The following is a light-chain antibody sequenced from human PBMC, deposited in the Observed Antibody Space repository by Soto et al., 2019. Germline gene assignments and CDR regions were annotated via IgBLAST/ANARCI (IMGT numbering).Light chain of an antibody. Sequence: QSVLTQPASVSGSPGQSITISCTGTSSDVGSYSLVSWYQQHPGKAPKLMIYQVSKRPSGVSNRFSGSKSGNTASLTISGLQAEDEADYYCCSYAGSSTFYVFGTGTEVTVL. J-gene: IGLJ1*01. CDR2: QVS. V-gene: IGLV2-23*02. CDR1: SSDVGSYSL. CDR3: CSYAGSSTFYV.